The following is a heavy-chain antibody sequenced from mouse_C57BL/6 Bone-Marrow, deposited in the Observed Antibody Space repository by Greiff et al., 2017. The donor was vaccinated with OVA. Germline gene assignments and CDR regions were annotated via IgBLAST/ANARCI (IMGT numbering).Heavy chain of an antibody. CDR2: IYPGSGST. D-gene: IGHD1-1*01. CDR1: GYTFTSYW. V-gene: IGHV1-55*01. CDR3: ARDYYGSYWYFDV. Sequence: VKLMESGAELVKPGASVKMSCKASGYTFTSYWITWVKQRPGQGLEWIGDIYPGSGSTNYNEKFKSKATLTVDTSSSTAYMQLSSLTSEDSAVYYCARDYYGSYWYFDVWGTGTTVTVSS. J-gene: IGHJ1*03.